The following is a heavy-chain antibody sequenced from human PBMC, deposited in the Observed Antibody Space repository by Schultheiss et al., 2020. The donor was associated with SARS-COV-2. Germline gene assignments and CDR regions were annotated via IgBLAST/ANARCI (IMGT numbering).Heavy chain of an antibody. CDR2: TYYRSKWYN. CDR1: GDSVSSNSAA. D-gene: IGHD4-17*01. Sequence: SQTLSLTCAISGDSVSSNSAAWNWIRQSPSRGLEWLGRTYYRSKWYNDYAVSVKSRITINPDTSKNQFSLQLNSVTPEDTAVYYCARDTVTTVRPSWYFDLWGRGTLVTGSS. V-gene: IGHV6-1*01. CDR3: ARDTVTTVRPSWYFDL. J-gene: IGHJ2*01.